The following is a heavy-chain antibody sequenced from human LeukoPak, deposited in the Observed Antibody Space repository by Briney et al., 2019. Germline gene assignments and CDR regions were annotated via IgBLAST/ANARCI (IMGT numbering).Heavy chain of an antibody. CDR2: INHSGST. CDR1: GGSFSGYY. CDR3: AXVVSATPNWFDP. J-gene: IGHJ5*02. Sequence: SETLSLTCAVYGGSFSGYYWSWIRQPPGKGLEWIGEINHSGSTNYNPSLKSRVTISVDTSKNQFSLKLSSVTAADTAVYYCAXVVSATPNWFDPWGQGTLVTVSS. V-gene: IGHV4-34*01.